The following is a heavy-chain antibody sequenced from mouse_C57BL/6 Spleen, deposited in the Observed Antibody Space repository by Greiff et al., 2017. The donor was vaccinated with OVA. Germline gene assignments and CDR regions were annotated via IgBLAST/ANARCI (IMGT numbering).Heavy chain of an antibody. CDR3: ARSRSNYSSWFAY. Sequence: QVQLQQSGAELVKPGASVKLSCKASGYAFSSYWMNWVKQRPGKGLEWIGQIYPGDGDTNYNGKFKGKATLTADKSSSTAYMQLSSLTSEDSAVYFCARSRSNYSSWFAYWGQGTLVTVSA. CDR1: GYAFSSYW. D-gene: IGHD2-5*01. J-gene: IGHJ3*01. V-gene: IGHV1-80*01. CDR2: IYPGDGDT.